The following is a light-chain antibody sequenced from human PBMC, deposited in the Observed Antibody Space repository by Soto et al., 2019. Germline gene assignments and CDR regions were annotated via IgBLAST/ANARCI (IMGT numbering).Light chain of an antibody. CDR2: DAA. J-gene: IGKJ1*01. CDR1: QSISSN. V-gene: IGKV3-15*01. CDR3: QQYNNWPQT. Sequence: EIVMTQSPATLSVSPGERATLSCRASQSISSNLAWYQQKPGQAPRLLMYDAATRATGLPARFSGSGSGTEFTLTISSLQSEDFAIYYCQQYNNWPQTFGQGTKVDIK.